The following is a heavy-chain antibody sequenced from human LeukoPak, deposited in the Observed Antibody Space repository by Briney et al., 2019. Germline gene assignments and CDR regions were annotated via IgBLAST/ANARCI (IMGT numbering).Heavy chain of an antibody. CDR2: ISGSGGST. D-gene: IGHD3-3*01. CDR1: GFTFSSYA. Sequence: GGSLRLSCAASGFTFSSYAMSWVRQAPGKGLEWVSAISGSGGSTYYADSVKGRFTISRDNSKNTLYLQMNSLRAEDTAVYYCARDRGLLDFWSGYYFDYWGQGTLVTVSS. CDR3: ARDRGLLDFWSGYYFDY. V-gene: IGHV3-23*01. J-gene: IGHJ4*02.